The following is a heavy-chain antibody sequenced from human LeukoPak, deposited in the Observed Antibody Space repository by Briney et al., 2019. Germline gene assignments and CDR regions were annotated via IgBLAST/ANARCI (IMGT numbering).Heavy chain of an antibody. V-gene: IGHV4-34*01. CDR3: ARLATIQYSSSWGHFKY. CDR2: INHSGST. CDR1: GGSFSDYY. Sequence: SETLSLTCAVYGGSFSDYYWSWIRQPPGKGLEWIGEINHSGSTNYNPSLKSRVTISVDTSKNQFSLKLSSVTAADTAVYYCARLATIQYSSSWGHFKYWGQGTLVTVSS. J-gene: IGHJ4*02. D-gene: IGHD6-13*01.